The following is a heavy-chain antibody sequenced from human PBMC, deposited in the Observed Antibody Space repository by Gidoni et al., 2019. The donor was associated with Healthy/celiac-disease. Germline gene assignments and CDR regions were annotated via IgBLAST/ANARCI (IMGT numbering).Heavy chain of an antibody. V-gene: IGHV1-2*02. D-gene: IGHD1-26*01. CDR3: AREGDGIVGATYFDY. CDR1: GYTFTGYY. CDR2: TNPNSGGT. Sequence: QVQLVQSGAEVKKPGASVKVSCKASGYTFTGYYMHWVRQAPGQGLEWMGWTNPNSGGTNYAQKFQGRVTMTRDTSISTAYMELSRLRSDDTAVYYCAREGDGIVGATYFDYWGQGTLVTVSS. J-gene: IGHJ4*02.